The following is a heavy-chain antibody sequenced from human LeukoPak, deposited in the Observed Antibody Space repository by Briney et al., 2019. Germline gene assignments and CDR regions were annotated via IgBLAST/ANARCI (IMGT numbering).Heavy chain of an antibody. J-gene: IGHJ4*02. CDR3: ARWAYYYDSSGYYSPYYFDY. CDR2: INHSGST. CDR1: GGSFSGYY. V-gene: IGHV4-34*01. D-gene: IGHD3-22*01. Sequence: SETLSLTCAVYGGSFSGYYWSWIRQPPGKGLEWIGEINHSGSTNYNPSLKGRVTISVDTSKNQFSLKLSSVTAADTAVYYCARWAYYYDSSGYYSPYYFDYWGQGTLVTVSS.